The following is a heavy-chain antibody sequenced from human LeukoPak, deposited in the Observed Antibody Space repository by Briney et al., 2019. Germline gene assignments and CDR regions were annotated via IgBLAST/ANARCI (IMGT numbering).Heavy chain of an antibody. CDR2: MREDGSEI. CDR1: GFPFNVQT. CDR3: VRGGATRGRFEN. D-gene: IGHD1-26*01. Sequence: RGSLRLSCAASGFPFNVQTMSWVRQAPGKGLDWVASMREDGSEIYYVDSVKGRFTISRDNPKNSLYLQMNRLRAEDTAVYYCVRGGATRGRFENWGQGTLVTVSS. V-gene: IGHV3-7*01. J-gene: IGHJ4*02.